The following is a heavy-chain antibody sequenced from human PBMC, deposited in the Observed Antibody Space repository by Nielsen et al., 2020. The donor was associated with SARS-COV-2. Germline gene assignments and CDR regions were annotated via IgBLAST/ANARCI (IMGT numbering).Heavy chain of an antibody. CDR1: GGSISSSSYY. Sequence: SETLSLTCTVSGGSISSSSYYWGWIRQHPGKGLEWIGYIYYSGSTYYNPSLKSRVTISVDTSKNQFSLKLSSVTAADTAVYYCARVRRVVVTAIRYYYYYGMDVWGQGTTVTVSS. D-gene: IGHD2-21*02. V-gene: IGHV4-31*03. J-gene: IGHJ6*02. CDR2: IYYSGST. CDR3: ARVRRVVVTAIRYYYYYGMDV.